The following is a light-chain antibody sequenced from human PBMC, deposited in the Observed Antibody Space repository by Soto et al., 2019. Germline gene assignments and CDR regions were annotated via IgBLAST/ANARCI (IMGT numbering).Light chain of an antibody. CDR3: QQLDRYPFT. V-gene: IGKV1-9*01. CDR1: LGISTY. Sequence: RQSPATLSVSPGEGATLSCRASLGISTYLAWYQQKPGKVPRLIIYSASTLQSGVPSRFSGSGSGTEFTLTISSLQPEDVSSYYCQQLDRYPFTFVGGTKVDIK. J-gene: IGKJ4*01. CDR2: SAS.